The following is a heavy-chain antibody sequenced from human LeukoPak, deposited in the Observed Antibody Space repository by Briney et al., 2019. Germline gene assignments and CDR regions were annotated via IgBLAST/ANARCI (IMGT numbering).Heavy chain of an antibody. J-gene: IGHJ4*02. CDR3: ARGRYSYGQLDY. CDR1: GGSFSGYY. V-gene: IGHV3-30-3*01. Sequence: PSETLSLTCAVYGGSFSGYYWSWIRQAPGKGLEWVAVISYDGSNKYYADSVKGRFTISRDNSKNTLYLQMNSLRAEDTAVYYCARGRYSYGQLDYWGQGTLVTVSS. D-gene: IGHD5-18*01. CDR2: ISYDGSNK.